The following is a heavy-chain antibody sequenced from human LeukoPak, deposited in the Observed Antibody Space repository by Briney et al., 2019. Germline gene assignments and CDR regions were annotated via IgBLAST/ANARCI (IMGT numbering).Heavy chain of an antibody. CDR2: INADTGNT. J-gene: IGHJ4*02. D-gene: IGHD4-17*01. V-gene: IGHV1-3*03. CDR1: GYTFTTYT. CDR3: ARSGGSRGTVTPPGDF. Sequence: ASVKVSCKASGYTFTTYTMHWVRQAPGQRLEWMGWINADTGNTKCSQEFQGRRTITRDTAASTVYMDLSSLKSEDMAVYYCARSGGSRGTVTPPGDFWGQGTLVTVSS.